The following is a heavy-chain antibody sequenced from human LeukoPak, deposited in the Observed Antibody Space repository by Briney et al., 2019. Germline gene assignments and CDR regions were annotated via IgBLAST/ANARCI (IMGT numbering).Heavy chain of an antibody. J-gene: IGHJ4*02. Sequence: GASVKVSCKSSGYTFTGYYMHWVRQAPGQGLAWMGWINPNSGGTNYAQKFQGRVTMTRDTSISTAYMELSRLRSDDTAVYYCARVLSGYDPRDYWGQGTLVTVSS. CDR2: INPNSGGT. CDR1: GYTFTGYY. D-gene: IGHD5-12*01. CDR3: ARVLSGYDPRDY. V-gene: IGHV1-2*02.